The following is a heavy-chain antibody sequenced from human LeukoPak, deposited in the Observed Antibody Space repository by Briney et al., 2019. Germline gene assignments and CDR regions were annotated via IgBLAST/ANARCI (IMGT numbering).Heavy chain of an antibody. CDR2: INTDGSST. V-gene: IGHV3-74*01. CDR3: ARGPLVRGVKDAAFDI. D-gene: IGHD3-10*01. Sequence: GGSLRLSCAASGFTFSSYWMHWVRQAPGKGLVWVLRINTDGSSTSYADSVKGRFTISRDNAKNTLYLQMNSLRAEDTAVYYCARGPLVRGVKDAAFDIWGQGTMVTVSS. J-gene: IGHJ3*02. CDR1: GFTFSSYW.